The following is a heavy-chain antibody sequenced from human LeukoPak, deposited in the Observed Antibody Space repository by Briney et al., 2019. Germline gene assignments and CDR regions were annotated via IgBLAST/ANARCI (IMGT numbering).Heavy chain of an antibody. CDR1: GGSISSGDYY. CDR2: IYYSGST. V-gene: IGHV4-30-4*08. D-gene: IGHD3-9*01. Sequence: SETLSLTCTVSGGSISSGDYYWSWIRQPRGKGLEWIGYIYYSGSTYYNPSLKSRVTISVDTSKNQFSLKLSSVTAADTAVYYCTRDWLARPDYWGQGTLVTVSS. CDR3: TRDWLARPDY. J-gene: IGHJ4*02.